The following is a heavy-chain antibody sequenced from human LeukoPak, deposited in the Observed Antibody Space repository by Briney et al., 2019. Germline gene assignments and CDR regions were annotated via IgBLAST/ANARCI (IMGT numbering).Heavy chain of an antibody. CDR3: ARGKVVVVVAATYYYYYGMDV. D-gene: IGHD2-15*01. CDR2: MYLSGTT. V-gene: IGHV4-4*02. Sequence: PSETLSLTCTVSGDSINSLDLWSWVRQPPGKGLEWIGEMYLSGTTHSNPSVKSRVTISVDTSKNQFSLKLSSVTAADTAVYYCARGKVVVVVAATYYYYYGMDVWGQGTTVTVSS. CDR1: GDSINSLDL. J-gene: IGHJ6*02.